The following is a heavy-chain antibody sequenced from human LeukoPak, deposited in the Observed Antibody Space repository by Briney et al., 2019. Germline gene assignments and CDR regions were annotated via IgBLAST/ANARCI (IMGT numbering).Heavy chain of an antibody. Sequence: GESLKISCKGSGYSFTTYWIGWVRQMPGKGLEWMVIIYPGDSETRYSPSFQGQVTLSADRSISTAYLQWSSLKASDTAIYYCARRYCSSTSCHLDYWGQGTLVTVSS. J-gene: IGHJ4*02. V-gene: IGHV5-51*01. CDR2: IYPGDSET. CDR3: ARRYCSSTSCHLDY. CDR1: GYSFTTYW. D-gene: IGHD2-2*01.